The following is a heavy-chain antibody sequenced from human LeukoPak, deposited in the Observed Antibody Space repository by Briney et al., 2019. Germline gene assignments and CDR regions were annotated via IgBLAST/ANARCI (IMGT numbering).Heavy chain of an antibody. Sequence: PGGSLRLSCAASGFTFSSYSMSWVRQAPGKGLEWVSSVGSSSSYIYYADSVRGRFTISRDNAKNSLCLQMNGLRAEDTAVYYCARGWSSYYFDYWGQGTLVTVSS. CDR1: GFTFSSYS. V-gene: IGHV3-21*01. CDR3: ARGWSSYYFDY. CDR2: VGSSSSYI. J-gene: IGHJ4*02. D-gene: IGHD2-15*01.